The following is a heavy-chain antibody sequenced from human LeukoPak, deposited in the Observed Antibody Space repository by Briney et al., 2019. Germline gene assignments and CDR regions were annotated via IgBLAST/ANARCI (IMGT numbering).Heavy chain of an antibody. D-gene: IGHD4-17*01. V-gene: IGHV3-48*03. Sequence: GGSLRLSCAASGLTFSSYEMNWVRQAPGKGLEWVSYISSSGSTIYYADSVKGRFTISRDNAKNSLYLQMNSLRAEDTAVYYCARALGDYGLYYYYYMDVWGKGTTVTISS. J-gene: IGHJ6*03. CDR1: GLTFSSYE. CDR3: ARALGDYGLYYYYYMDV. CDR2: ISSSGSTI.